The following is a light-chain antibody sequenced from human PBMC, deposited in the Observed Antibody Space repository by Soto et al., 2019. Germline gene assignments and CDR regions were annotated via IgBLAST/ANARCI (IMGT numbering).Light chain of an antibody. CDR2: AAS. Sequence: EIEMTQSPATLYVSRGETSTLSCMASQSVSSYLAWYHHKPGQAPRLLIYAASTRATDIPVRFSGSGSGTEFTLTFSCLQSEGFAVYYCQHYYNLHPFGQGTRMEIK. CDR3: QHYYNLHP. J-gene: IGKJ5*01. V-gene: IGKV3-15*01. CDR1: QSVSSY.